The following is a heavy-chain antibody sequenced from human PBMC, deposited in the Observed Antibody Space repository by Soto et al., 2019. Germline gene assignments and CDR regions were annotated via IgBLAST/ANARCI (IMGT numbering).Heavy chain of an antibody. Sequence: QVQLVQSGAEVRKPGSSVKVSCKASGGTFSRHAISWVRQAPGQGLEWMGGIIPIFGTANHAQKFQGRVTIIADESTSTDYKELSSLRSEDTAMYYCARGWGYDSNDYYYAYWGQGTLVIDSS. CDR3: ARGWGYDSNDYYYAY. CDR2: IIPIFGTA. D-gene: IGHD3-22*01. CDR1: GGTFSRHA. J-gene: IGHJ4*02. V-gene: IGHV1-69*01.